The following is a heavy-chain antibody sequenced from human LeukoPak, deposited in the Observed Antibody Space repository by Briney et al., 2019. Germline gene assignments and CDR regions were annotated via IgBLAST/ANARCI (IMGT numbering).Heavy chain of an antibody. Sequence: GESLKISCKGSGYSFTTYWIGWVRQQPGKGLEWMGIIYPGASDTIYSPSFEGHVTISADMSISTASLQWSSLKASDTAMYYCARMAVAATFSYFDYWGQGILVTVSS. CDR2: IYPGASDT. CDR1: GYSFTTYW. D-gene: IGHD6-19*01. CDR3: ARMAVAATFSYFDY. J-gene: IGHJ4*02. V-gene: IGHV5-51*01.